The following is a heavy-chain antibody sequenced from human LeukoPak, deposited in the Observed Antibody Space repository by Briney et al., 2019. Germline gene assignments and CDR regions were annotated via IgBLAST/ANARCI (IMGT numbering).Heavy chain of an antibody. CDR3: ARAPYYYGSGSSLYYYYMDV. CDR2: IPYDGSNK. D-gene: IGHD3-10*01. CDR1: GFTFSTYA. J-gene: IGHJ6*03. Sequence: GGSLRLSCAASGFTFSTYAMHWVRQAPGKGLEWVAVIPYDGSNKYYADSVKGRFTISRDNSKNTLYLQMNILRAEDTAVYYCARAPYYYGSGSSLYYYYMDVWGKGTTVTISS. V-gene: IGHV3-30*04.